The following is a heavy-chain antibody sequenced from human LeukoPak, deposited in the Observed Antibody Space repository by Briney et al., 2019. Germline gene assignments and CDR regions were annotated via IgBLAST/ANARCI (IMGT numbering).Heavy chain of an antibody. Sequence: GGSLRLSCAASRFTFSSYWMSWVRQAPGKGLEWVANIKQDGSEKYYVDSVKGRFTISRDNAKNSLYLQMNSLRAEDTAVYYCARDRYLYCSGGSCYPAYFDYWGQGTLVTVSS. CDR3: ARDRYLYCSGGSCYPAYFDY. J-gene: IGHJ4*02. D-gene: IGHD2-15*01. CDR1: RFTFSSYW. V-gene: IGHV3-7*03. CDR2: IKQDGSEK.